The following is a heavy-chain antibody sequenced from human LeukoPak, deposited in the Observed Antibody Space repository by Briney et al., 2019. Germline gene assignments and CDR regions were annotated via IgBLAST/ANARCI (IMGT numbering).Heavy chain of an antibody. CDR3: ARGRDGYNYYFDG. CDR1: GFTFSSYS. CDR2: ISSSSSYI. Sequence: GGSLRLSCAASGFTFSSYSMNWVRQAPGKGLEWVSSISSSSSYIYYADSVKGRFTISRDNAKNSLYLQMNSQSAEDTAVYYCARGRDGYNYYFDGWREGSLVTL. D-gene: IGHD5-24*01. J-gene: IGHJ4*02. V-gene: IGHV3-21*01.